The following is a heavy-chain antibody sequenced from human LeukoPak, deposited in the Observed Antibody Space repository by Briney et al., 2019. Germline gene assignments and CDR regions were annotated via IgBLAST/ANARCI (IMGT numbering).Heavy chain of an antibody. D-gene: IGHD5-18*01. J-gene: IGHJ4*02. CDR2: ISSSSTYI. CDR1: GFTFGSYS. V-gene: IGHV3-21*04. Sequence: PGGSLRLSCAASGFTFGSYSMIWVRQAPGKGLEWVSSISSSSTYIYYADSVKGRFTISRDNAKNSLYLQMNSLRAEDTAVYYCARYSYGYTDDYWGQGTLVTVSS. CDR3: ARYSYGYTDDY.